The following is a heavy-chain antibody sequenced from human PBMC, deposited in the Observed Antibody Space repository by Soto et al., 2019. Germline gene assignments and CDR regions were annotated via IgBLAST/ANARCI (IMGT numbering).Heavy chain of an antibody. CDR3: ARGITIFGVVKFDY. CDR1: GYTLTELS. Sequence: ASVKVSCKVSGYTLTELSMHWVRQAPGKGLEWMGGFDPEDGETNYAQKFQGRVTMTKDTSTDTAYMELRSLRSEDTAVYYCARGITIFGVVKFDYWGQGTLVTVSP. V-gene: IGHV1-24*01. J-gene: IGHJ4*02. D-gene: IGHD3-3*01. CDR2: FDPEDGET.